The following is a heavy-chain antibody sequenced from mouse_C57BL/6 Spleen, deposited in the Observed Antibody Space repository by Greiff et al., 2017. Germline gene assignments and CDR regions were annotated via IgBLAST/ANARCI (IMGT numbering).Heavy chain of an antibody. J-gene: IGHJ1*03. V-gene: IGHV1-81*01. CDR2: IYPRSGNT. Sequence: QVQLQQSGAELARPGASVKLSCKASGYTFTSYGISWVKQSTGQGLEWIGEIYPRSGNTYYNEKFKGKATLTADKSSSTAYMELRSLTSEDSAVYFCARSPYYYGSSYGYFDVWGTGTTVTVSS. CDR3: ARSPYYYGSSYGYFDV. D-gene: IGHD1-1*01. CDR1: GYTFTSYG.